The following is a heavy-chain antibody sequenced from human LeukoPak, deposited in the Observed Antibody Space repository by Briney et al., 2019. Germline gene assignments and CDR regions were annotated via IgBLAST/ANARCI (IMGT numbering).Heavy chain of an antibody. D-gene: IGHD6-13*01. Sequence: GGSLRLSCAASGFTFSSYAMHWVRQAPGKGLEWVAVIYSGGSTYYADSVKGRFTISRDNSKNTLYLQMNSLRAEDTAVYYCARESSSSWSSRDAFDIWGQGTMVTVSS. CDR1: GFTFSSYA. CDR3: ARESSSSWSSRDAFDI. J-gene: IGHJ3*02. CDR2: IYSGGST. V-gene: IGHV3-66*01.